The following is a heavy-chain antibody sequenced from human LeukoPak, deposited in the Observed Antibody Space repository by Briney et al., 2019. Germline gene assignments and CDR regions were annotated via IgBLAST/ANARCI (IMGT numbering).Heavy chain of an antibody. CDR3: ARLMGYYGSGSYYFSPWMDY. V-gene: IGHV5-51*01. CDR2: IHPGDSDT. J-gene: IGHJ4*02. CDR1: GYSFTSYW. Sequence: GESLKISCKGSGYSFTSYWIGWVRQMPGKGLEWMGIIHPGDSDTRYSPSFQGQVTISADKSISTAYLQWGSLKASDTAMYYCARLMGYYGSGSYYFSPWMDYWGQGTLVTVSS. D-gene: IGHD3-10*01.